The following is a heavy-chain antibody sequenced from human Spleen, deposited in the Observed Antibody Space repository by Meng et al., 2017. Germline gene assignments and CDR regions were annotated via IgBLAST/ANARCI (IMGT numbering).Heavy chain of an antibody. CDR3: AREWKDFDY. CDR2: ISSSGSTI. D-gene: IGHD1-1*01. V-gene: IGHV3-48*03. CDR1: GFSFSSYA. Sequence: GGSLRLSCAASGFSFSSYAMSWVRRAPGKGLEWVSYISSSGSTIYYADSVKGRFTISRDNAKNSLYLQMNSLRAEDTAVYYCAREWKDFDYWGQGTLVTVSS. J-gene: IGHJ4*02.